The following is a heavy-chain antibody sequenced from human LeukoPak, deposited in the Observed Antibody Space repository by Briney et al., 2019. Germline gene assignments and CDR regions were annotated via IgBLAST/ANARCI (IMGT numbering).Heavy chain of an antibody. CDR3: AKGHFDY. CDR2: ISYDGSNK. Sequence: GGSLRLSCAASGFTFSSYGMHWVRQAPGKGLEWVAVISYDGSNKYYADSEKGRFTISRDNSKNTLYLQMNSLRAEDTAVYYCAKGHFDYWGQGTLVTVSS. J-gene: IGHJ4*02. CDR1: GFTFSSYG. V-gene: IGHV3-30*18.